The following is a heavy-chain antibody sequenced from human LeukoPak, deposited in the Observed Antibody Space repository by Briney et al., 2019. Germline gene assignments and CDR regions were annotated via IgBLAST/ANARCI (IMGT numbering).Heavy chain of an antibody. CDR3: ARPLEVVPAAISPGY. D-gene: IGHD2-2*02. CDR2: IWYDGSNK. V-gene: IGHV3-33*01. Sequence: PGRSLGLSCAASGFTFSSYGMHWVRQAPGKGLEWVAVIWYDGSNKYYADSVKGRFTISRDNSKNTLYLQMNSLRAEDTAVYYCARPLEVVPAAISPGYWGQGTLVTVSS. J-gene: IGHJ4*02. CDR1: GFTFSSYG.